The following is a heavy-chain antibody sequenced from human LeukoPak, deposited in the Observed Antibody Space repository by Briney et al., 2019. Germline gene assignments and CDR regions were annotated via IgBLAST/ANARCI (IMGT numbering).Heavy chain of an antibody. Sequence: GGSLRLSCAASGFSFTDAWMAWVRQAPGKGPEWVGRTKSISAGGTTDYAAPVKGRFTISRDDSKNTLYLQMNSLKTEGTATYYCVTPPDWGPGTLVTVSS. CDR1: GFSFTDAW. CDR2: TKSISAGGTT. V-gene: IGHV3-15*01. J-gene: IGHJ4*02. CDR3: VTPPD.